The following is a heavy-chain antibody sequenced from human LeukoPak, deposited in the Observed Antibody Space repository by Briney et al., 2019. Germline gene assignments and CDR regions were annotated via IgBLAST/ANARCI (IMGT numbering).Heavy chain of an antibody. D-gene: IGHD3-9*01. Sequence: SGPTLVKPTQTLRLTCTFSGFSLSTSGVGVGWIRQPPGKALEWLALIYWDDDKRYSPSLKSRLTITKDTSKNQVVLTMTNMDPVDTATYYCAHRRGILTGYYFDYWGQGTLVTVSS. CDR1: GFSLSTSGVG. V-gene: IGHV2-5*02. J-gene: IGHJ4*02. CDR2: IYWDDDK. CDR3: AHRRGILTGYYFDY.